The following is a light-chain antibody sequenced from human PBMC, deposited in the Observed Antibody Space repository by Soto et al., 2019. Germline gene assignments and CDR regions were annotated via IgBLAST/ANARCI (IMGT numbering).Light chain of an antibody. Sequence: EIVLTQSPATLLFSQGARATLSCRASQSINRHLAWYKQTPRQAPRLLIDDPSNRATGIPARFSGSGSGTDFNLTISSLEAEDCVVYYCQPHSNCPTVNFGGDGKVEIK. V-gene: IGKV3-11*01. CDR3: QPHSNCPTVN. J-gene: IGKJ4*01. CDR1: QSINRH. CDR2: DPS.